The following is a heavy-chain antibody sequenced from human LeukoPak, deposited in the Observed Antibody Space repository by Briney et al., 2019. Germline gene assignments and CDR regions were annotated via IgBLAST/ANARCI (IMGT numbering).Heavy chain of an antibody. CDR2: ISYDGSNQ. J-gene: IGHJ3*02. CDR1: GFTFSSYG. D-gene: IGHD4-17*01. V-gene: IGHV3-30*03. CDR3: ARAKTTVTTFDAFDI. Sequence: GGSLRLSCAASGFTFSSYGMHWVRQAPGKGLEWVALISYDGSNQFYADSVKGRFTISRDNSKNTLYLQMNSLRTEDTAVYYCARAKTTVTTFDAFDIWGQGTMVTVSS.